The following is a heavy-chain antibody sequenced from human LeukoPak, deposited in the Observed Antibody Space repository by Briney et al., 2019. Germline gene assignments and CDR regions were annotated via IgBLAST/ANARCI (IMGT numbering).Heavy chain of an antibody. D-gene: IGHD5-18*01. V-gene: IGHV3-11*01. CDR3: ARDGVAAMVPFDY. J-gene: IGHJ4*02. Sequence: GGSLRLSCAASGFTFSDYYMSWIRQAPGKGLEWVSYISSSGGVTHYADSVRGRFTISRDNVKSSLYLQMNSLRAEDTAVYYCARDGVAAMVPFDYWGQGTLVTVSS. CDR1: GFTFSDYY. CDR2: ISSSGGVT.